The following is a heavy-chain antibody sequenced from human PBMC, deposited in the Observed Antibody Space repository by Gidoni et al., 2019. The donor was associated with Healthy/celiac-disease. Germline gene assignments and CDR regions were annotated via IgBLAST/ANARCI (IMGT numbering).Heavy chain of an antibody. V-gene: IGHV3-49*03. CDR3: TRDNGGSYGYDAFDI. D-gene: IGHD1-26*01. Sequence: EVQLVESGGGLVQPGRSLRLSCTASGFTFGDYAMSWFRQAPGKGLEWVGFIRSKAYGGTTEYAASVKGRFTISRDDSKSIAYLQMNSLKTEDTAVYYCTRDNGGSYGYDAFDIWGQGTMVTVSS. J-gene: IGHJ3*02. CDR2: IRSKAYGGTT. CDR1: GFTFGDYA.